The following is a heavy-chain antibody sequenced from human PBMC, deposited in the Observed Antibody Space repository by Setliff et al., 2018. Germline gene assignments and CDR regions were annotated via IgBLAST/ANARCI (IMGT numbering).Heavy chain of an antibody. V-gene: IGHV4-30-4*08. D-gene: IGHD3-22*01. CDR2: IYYSGST. CDR1: GGSISSGVYY. Sequence: LSLTCTVSGGSISSGVYYWSWIRQPPGTGLEWIGYIYYSGSTYYNPSLKSRVTISVDTSKNQFSLRLSSVTAADTAVYYCAREKGPYYDSSGYYPYFDYWGQGTLVTVSS. CDR3: AREKGPYYDSSGYYPYFDY. J-gene: IGHJ4*02.